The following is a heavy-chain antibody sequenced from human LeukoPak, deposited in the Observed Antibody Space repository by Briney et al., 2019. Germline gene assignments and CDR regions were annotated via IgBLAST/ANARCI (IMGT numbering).Heavy chain of an antibody. CDR3: ARVAAEVVGVPGAIGFGWLRRDYYYMDV. CDR1: GYTFTGYY. Sequence: GASVKVSCKASGYTFTGYYMHWVRQAPGQGLEWMGWINPNSGGTNYAQKFQGRVTMTRDTSISTVYMELSSLRSEDTAVYYCARVAAEVVGVPGAIGFGWLRRDYYYMDVWGKGTTVTVSS. J-gene: IGHJ6*03. D-gene: IGHD2-2*02. V-gene: IGHV1-2*02. CDR2: INPNSGGT.